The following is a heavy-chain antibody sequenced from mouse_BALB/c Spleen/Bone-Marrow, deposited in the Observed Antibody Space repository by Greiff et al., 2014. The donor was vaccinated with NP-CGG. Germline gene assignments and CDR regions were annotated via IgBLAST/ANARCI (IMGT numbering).Heavy chain of an antibody. CDR1: GFTFSSYG. Sequence: EVKLVESGGDLVKPGGSLKLSCAASGFTFSSYGMSWVRQTPDKRLEWVGTISSGGGYTYYPDSVKGRFTISRDKAKNTLCMQMTSLKSEYTGMYHCASSYDDGDWIAYWGQGTLVTVSA. V-gene: IGHV5-6*02. CDR3: ASSYDDGDWIAY. D-gene: IGHD2-4*01. J-gene: IGHJ3*01. CDR2: ISSGGGYT.